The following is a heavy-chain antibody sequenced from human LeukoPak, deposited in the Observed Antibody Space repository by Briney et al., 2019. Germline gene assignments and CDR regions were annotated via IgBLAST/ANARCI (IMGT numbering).Heavy chain of an antibody. CDR1: GFTFSSYA. J-gene: IGHJ4*02. CDR3: AKDLGDYYDSSGYYL. CDR2: ISGGGGST. Sequence: GSLRLSCAASGFTFSSYAMSWVRQAPGKGLEWVSAISGGGGSTYYADSVKGRFTISRDNSKNTLYLQMNSLRAEDTAVYYCAKDLGDYYDSSGYYLGGQGTLVTVSS. D-gene: IGHD3-22*01. V-gene: IGHV3-23*01.